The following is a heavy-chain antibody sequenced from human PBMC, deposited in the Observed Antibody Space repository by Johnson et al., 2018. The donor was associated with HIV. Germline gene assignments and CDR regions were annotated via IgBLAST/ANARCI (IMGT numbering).Heavy chain of an antibody. J-gene: IGHJ3*02. Sequence: QVQLVESGGGLVKPGGSLRLSCAASGFTFSDYYMSWIRQAPGKGLELVSYISSSGTTIYYADSVKGRFTISRDNTKNSLYLQMNSLRAEDTAVYYCARGGYNWNDFLNDAFDMWGQGTVVTVSS. D-gene: IGHD1-1*01. CDR1: GFTFSDYY. V-gene: IGHV3-11*04. CDR3: ARGGYNWNDFLNDAFDM. CDR2: ISSSGTTI.